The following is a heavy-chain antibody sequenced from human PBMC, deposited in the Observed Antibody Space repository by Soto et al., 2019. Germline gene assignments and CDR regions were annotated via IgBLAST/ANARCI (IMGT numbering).Heavy chain of an antibody. CDR2: IYYSGST. V-gene: IGHV4-30-4*01. D-gene: IGHD3-22*01. Sequence: SETLSLTCTVSGGSISSGDYYWSWIRQPPGKGLEWIGYIYYSGSTYYNPSLKSRVTISVDTSKNQFSLKLSSVTAADTAVYYCARMGYDSSGPNWFDPWGQGTLVTVSS. CDR3: ARMGYDSSGPNWFDP. CDR1: GGSISSGDYY. J-gene: IGHJ5*02.